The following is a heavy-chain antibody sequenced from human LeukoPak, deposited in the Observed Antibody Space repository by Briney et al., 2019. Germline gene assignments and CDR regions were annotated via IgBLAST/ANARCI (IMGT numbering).Heavy chain of an antibody. V-gene: IGHV3-11*01. Sequence: GGSLRLSCAASGFTFSDYYMSWIRQAPGKGLEWVSYISSSGSTIYYADSVKGRFTISRDNAKNSLYLQMNSLRAEDTAVYYCARAPLYYYDSSSGDVWGQGTTVTVSS. CDR3: ARAPLYYYDSSSGDV. J-gene: IGHJ6*02. CDR1: GFTFSDYY. D-gene: IGHD3-22*01. CDR2: ISSSGSTI.